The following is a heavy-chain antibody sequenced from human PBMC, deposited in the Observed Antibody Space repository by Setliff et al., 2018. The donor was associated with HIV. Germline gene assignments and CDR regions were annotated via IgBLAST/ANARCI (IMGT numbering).Heavy chain of an antibody. J-gene: IGHJ4*02. CDR2: ISSGGEIM. CDR3: AKSLLVAGNDY. D-gene: IGHD2-8*02. CDR1: GFTFSSYS. V-gene: IGHV3-23*01. Sequence: GGSLRLSCAASGFTFSSYSMNWVRQAPGKGLEWVSAISSGGEIMFYADTVKGRFTISRDNSKNTLYLQMISLRADDTAVYYCAKSLLVAGNDYWGQGTLVTVSS.